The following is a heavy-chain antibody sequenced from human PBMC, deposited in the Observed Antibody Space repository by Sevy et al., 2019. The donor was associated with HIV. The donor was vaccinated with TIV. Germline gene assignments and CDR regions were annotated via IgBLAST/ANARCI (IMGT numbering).Heavy chain of an antibody. CDR1: GFTFSANW. V-gene: IGHV3-7*01. Sequence: GGSLRLSCAASGFTFSANWMNWVRQAPGKGLEWVANIKGDGSDKHYVDSVEGRFTISRDNAKNLLYQQMNSLGVEDTAVYYCAHGTFGRFESWGQGTLVTVSS. CDR3: AHGTFGRFES. D-gene: IGHD3-16*01. J-gene: IGHJ4*02. CDR2: IKGDGSDK.